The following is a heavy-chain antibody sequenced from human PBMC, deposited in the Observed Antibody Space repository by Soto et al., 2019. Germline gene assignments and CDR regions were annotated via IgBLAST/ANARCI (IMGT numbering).Heavy chain of an antibody. CDR2: IYYSVST. Sequence: SETLSLTCTVSGGSISSYYWSWIRQPPGKGLEWIGYIYYSVSTNYNPSLKSRVTISVDTSKNQFSLKLSSVTAADTAVYYCARGFHYYDSSGYYSWGQGTLVTVSS. CDR1: GGSISSYY. V-gene: IGHV4-59*01. J-gene: IGHJ4*02. CDR3: ARGFHYYDSSGYYS. D-gene: IGHD3-22*01.